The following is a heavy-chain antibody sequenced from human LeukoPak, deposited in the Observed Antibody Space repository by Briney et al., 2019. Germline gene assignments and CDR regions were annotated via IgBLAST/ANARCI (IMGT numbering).Heavy chain of an antibody. CDR1: GYTFTNYD. V-gene: IGHV1-8*01. CDR2: MNPNSGNT. J-gene: IGHJ4*02. D-gene: IGHD3-10*01. Sequence: ASVKVSCKASGYTFTNYDINWVRQASGQGLEWMGWMNPNSGNTGYAQKFQGSVTMTRNISITTAYMELSNLTSEDTAVYYCARRIRGAPTDYWGQGTLVTVSS. CDR3: ARRIRGAPTDY.